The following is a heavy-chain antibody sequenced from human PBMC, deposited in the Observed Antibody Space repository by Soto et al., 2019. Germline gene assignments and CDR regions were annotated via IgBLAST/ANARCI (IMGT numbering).Heavy chain of an antibody. Sequence: GESLEISWNGSGYSFTSYWISWGRQMPGKGGGWRGRIDPSDSYTNYSPSFQGHVTISADKSISTAYLQWSSLKASDTAMYYCARGIAAAGTLAYWNDENNYYYYGMDVWGQGTTVTVSS. V-gene: IGHV5-10-1*01. CDR1: GYSFTSYW. D-gene: IGHD6-13*01. J-gene: IGHJ6*02. CDR3: ARGIAAAGTLAYWNDENNYYYYGMDV. CDR2: IDPSDSYT.